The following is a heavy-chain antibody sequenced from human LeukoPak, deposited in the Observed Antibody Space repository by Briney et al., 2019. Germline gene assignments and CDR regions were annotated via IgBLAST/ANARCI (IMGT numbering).Heavy chain of an antibody. CDR3: AKDLCSSSSCYVDY. CDR1: GFTFSIYG. Sequence: PGGSLRLSCAASGFTFSIYGMHCVREAPGKGLEWVTFIRYDGSNKYYADSVKGRFTISRDNSKNTLYLQMNSLRVEDTAVYYCAKDLCSSSSCYVDYWGQGTLVTVSS. D-gene: IGHD2-2*01. J-gene: IGHJ4*02. CDR2: IRYDGSNK. V-gene: IGHV3-30*02.